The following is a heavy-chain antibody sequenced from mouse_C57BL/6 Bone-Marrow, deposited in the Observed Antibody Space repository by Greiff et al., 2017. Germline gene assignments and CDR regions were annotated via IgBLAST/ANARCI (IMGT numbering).Heavy chain of an antibody. D-gene: IGHD1-1*01. CDR3: ARSLITTVVGDFDY. V-gene: IGHV1-82*01. CDR2: IYPGDGDT. J-gene: IGHJ2*01. Sequence: QVQLQQSGPELVKPGASVKISCKASGYAFSSSWMNWVKQRPGKGLEWIGRIYPGDGDTNYNGKFKGKATLTADKSSSTAYMQLSSLTSEDSAVYFCARSLITTVVGDFDYWGQGTTLTVSS. CDR1: GYAFSSSW.